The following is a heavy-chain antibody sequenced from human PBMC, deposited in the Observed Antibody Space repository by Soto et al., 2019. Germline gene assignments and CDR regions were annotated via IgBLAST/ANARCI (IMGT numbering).Heavy chain of an antibody. D-gene: IGHD2-21*02. CDR1: GFTFSNYA. V-gene: IGHV3-23*01. CDR3: AKQGLGSLTTYCNSGDCHYAFDI. CDR2: ISGGGDGT. J-gene: IGHJ3*02. Sequence: EVQLLESGGGLVQPGGSLRLSCAASGFTFSNYAMTWVRQAPGKGLEWVSTISGGGDGTFYADSVKGRFTISRDNSRNKVYLQMNSLRAEDTAVYYCAKQGLGSLTTYCNSGDCHYAFDIWGQGTMVTVSS.